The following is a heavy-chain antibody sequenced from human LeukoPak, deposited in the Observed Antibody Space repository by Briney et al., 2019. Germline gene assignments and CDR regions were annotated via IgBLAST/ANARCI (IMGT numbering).Heavy chain of an antibody. CDR1: GYTFTSYY. Sequence: ALVKVSCKASGYTFTSYYMHWVRQAPGQGLDWMGVINPSGGSTSYAHKFQGRVTMTRDTSTSTVYMELSSLRSEDTAMYYCARASAHYFDYSRQGTLVTVSS. V-gene: IGHV1-46*01. J-gene: IGHJ4*02. CDR3: ARASAHYFDY. D-gene: IGHD6-19*01. CDR2: INPSGGST.